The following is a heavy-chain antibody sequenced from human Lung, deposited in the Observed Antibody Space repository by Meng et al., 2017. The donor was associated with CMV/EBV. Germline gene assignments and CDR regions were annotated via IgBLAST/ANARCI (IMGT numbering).Heavy chain of an antibody. CDR3: TSAPGDY. D-gene: IGHD1-14*01. J-gene: IGHJ4*03. V-gene: IGHV1-2*02. CDR2: INPKSGGT. CDR1: GYTFIDYY. Sequence: QVRLVQSGAEVKKPGASVKVSCKASGYTFIDYYMHWVRQAPGQGXEWVGWINPKSGGTHYAQSFQGRVTITRDTSINTVYVEISSLKSDDTAVYYCTSAPGDYCGQGTLVTVSS.